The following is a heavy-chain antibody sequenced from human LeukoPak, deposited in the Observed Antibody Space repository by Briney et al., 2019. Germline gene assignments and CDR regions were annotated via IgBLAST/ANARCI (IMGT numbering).Heavy chain of an antibody. J-gene: IGHJ6*03. V-gene: IGHV3-66*01. D-gene: IGHD2-21*01. CDR2: IYSGGST. Sequence: TGGSLRLSCAASEFSVGSNYMTWVRQAPGKGLEWVSLIYSGGSTYYADSVKGRFTISRDNAKNSLYLQMNSLRAEDTAVYYCARVGMWWGGRRYYYYMDVWGKGTTVTVSS. CDR3: ARVGMWWGGRRYYYYMDV. CDR1: EFSVGSNY.